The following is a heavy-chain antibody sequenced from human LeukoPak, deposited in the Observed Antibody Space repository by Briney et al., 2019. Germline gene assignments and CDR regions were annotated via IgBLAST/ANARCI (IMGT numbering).Heavy chain of an antibody. CDR1: VYTFPSRG. CDR2: ISAYSGNT. J-gene: IGHJ4*02. CDR3: ARDKDYNLDY. D-gene: IGHD4-11*01. V-gene: IGHV1-18*01. Sequence: GASVTVSCKSSVYTFPSRGISWVRQAPGQGLAWRGWISAYSGNTNYAQDFQGRVTLTTDTSATTAYMELRNLKSDDTAVYYCARDKDYNLDYWGQGTLVTVSS.